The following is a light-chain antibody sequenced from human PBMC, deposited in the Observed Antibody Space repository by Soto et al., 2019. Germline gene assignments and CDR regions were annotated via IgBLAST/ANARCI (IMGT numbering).Light chain of an antibody. Sequence: EIVLTQSPGTLSLSPGERATFSCRASQRVSSAYLAWYQQKPGQAPRLLIYGATSRATGIPDRFSGSGSGTEFTLTISRLEPEYFSVYYCHQYGSSQTFGQGTKVEIK. CDR1: QRVSSAY. J-gene: IGKJ1*01. V-gene: IGKV3-20*01. CDR2: GAT. CDR3: HQYGSSQT.